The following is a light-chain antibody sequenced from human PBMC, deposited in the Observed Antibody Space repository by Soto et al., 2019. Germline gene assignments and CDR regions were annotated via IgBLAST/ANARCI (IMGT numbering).Light chain of an antibody. J-gene: IGKJ4*01. V-gene: IGKV3-11*01. Sequence: EIVLTQSPATLSLSPGERATLSCRASQSVSSYLAWYQQKPGQAPRLLIYDASNRATGIPARFSGSGSGTDFTLTISSREPEDFLVYYCQQRTNWQALSFGGGTRVEIK. CDR1: QSVSSY. CDR3: QQRTNWQALS. CDR2: DAS.